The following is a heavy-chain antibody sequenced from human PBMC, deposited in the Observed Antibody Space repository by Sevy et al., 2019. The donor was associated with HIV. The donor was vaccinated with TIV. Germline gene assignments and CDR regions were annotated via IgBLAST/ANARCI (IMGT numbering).Heavy chain of an antibody. CDR2: INPNSGVT. CDR1: GYIFSDYN. D-gene: IGHD3-3*02. Sequence: ATVKVSCKTTGYIFSDYNMHWVRQAPGQGLEWMALINPNSGVTIYAHNFRGRVSVTRDTSMSTAYMELSGLTSDDTTGYYCVREDISSPRKLLAFDIWGQGTTVTVSS. V-gene: IGHV1-2*06. CDR3: VREDISSPRKLLAFDI. J-gene: IGHJ3*02.